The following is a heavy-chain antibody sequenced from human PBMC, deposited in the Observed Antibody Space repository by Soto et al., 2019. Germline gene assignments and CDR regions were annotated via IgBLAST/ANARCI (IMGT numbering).Heavy chain of an antibody. CDR3: ASITGMVY. Sequence: QVQLVESGGGVVQPGRSLRLSCAASGFTFSSYAMHWVRQAPGKGLEWVAVISYDGSNKYYADSVKGRCTISRDNSKNTLYLQMNSLRAEDTAVYYCASITGMVYWGQGTLVTVSS. CDR1: GFTFSSYA. D-gene: IGHD3-10*01. J-gene: IGHJ4*02. V-gene: IGHV3-30-3*01. CDR2: ISYDGSNK.